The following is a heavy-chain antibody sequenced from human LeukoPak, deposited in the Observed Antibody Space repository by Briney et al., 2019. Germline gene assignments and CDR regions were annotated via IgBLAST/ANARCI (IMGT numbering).Heavy chain of an antibody. V-gene: IGHV4-39*01. Sequence: SETLSLTCTVSGGSISSSSYYWGWIRQPPGKGLEWIGSIYYSGSTYHNPSLKSRVTISVDTSKNQFSLKLSSVTAADTAVYYCARLTYCGGDCSTRAFDIWGQGTMVTVSS. J-gene: IGHJ3*02. CDR1: GGSISSSSYY. CDR2: IYYSGST. D-gene: IGHD2-21*01. CDR3: ARLTYCGGDCSTRAFDI.